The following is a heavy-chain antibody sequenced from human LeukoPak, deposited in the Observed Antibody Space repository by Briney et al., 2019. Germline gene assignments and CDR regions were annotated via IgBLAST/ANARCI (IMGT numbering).Heavy chain of an antibody. V-gene: IGHV3-30*02. CDR3: AKDLSTVTTREFDY. CDR1: GFTFSSYG. J-gene: IGHJ4*02. CDR2: IRYDGSNK. D-gene: IGHD4-11*01. Sequence: PGGSLRLSCAASGFTFSSYGMHWVRQAPGKGPEWVAFIRYDGSNKYYADSVKGRFTISRDNSKNTLYLQMNSLRAEDTAVYYCAKDLSTVTTREFDYWGQGTLVTVSS.